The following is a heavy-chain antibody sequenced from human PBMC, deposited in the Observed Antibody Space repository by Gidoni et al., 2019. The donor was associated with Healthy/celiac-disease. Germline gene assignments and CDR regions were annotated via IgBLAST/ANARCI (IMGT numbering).Heavy chain of an antibody. CDR3: ARDTVLWFGELYGMDV. J-gene: IGHJ6*02. D-gene: IGHD3-10*01. CDR1: GYTFTGYY. Sequence: QVQLVQSGAEVKKPGASVKVSCKASGYTFTGYYMHWVRQAPGQGLEWMGWINPNSGGTNYAQKFQVRVTMTRDTSISTAYMELSRLRSDDTAVYYCARDTVLWFGELYGMDVWGQGTTVTVSS. V-gene: IGHV1-2*02. CDR2: INPNSGGT.